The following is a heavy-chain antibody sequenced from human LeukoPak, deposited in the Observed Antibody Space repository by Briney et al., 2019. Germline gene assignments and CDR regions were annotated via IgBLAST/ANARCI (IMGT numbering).Heavy chain of an antibody. CDR2: IGGSGGST. Sequence: GGSLRLSCAASGLTFSSYAMSWVRQAPGKGLEWVSAIGGSGGSTYYADSVKGRFTISRDNSKNTLYLQMNSLRAEDTAVYYCAKDPIWAVAGILDNWFDPWGQGTLVTVSS. J-gene: IGHJ5*02. D-gene: IGHD6-19*01. CDR1: GLTFSSYA. CDR3: AKDPIWAVAGILDNWFDP. V-gene: IGHV3-23*01.